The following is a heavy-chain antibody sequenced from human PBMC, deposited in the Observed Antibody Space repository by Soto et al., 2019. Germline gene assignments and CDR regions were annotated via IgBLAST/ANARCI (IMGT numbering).Heavy chain of an antibody. D-gene: IGHD3-10*01. CDR2: ISYNGRNK. J-gene: IGHJ4*02. CDR1: GFTFSFYA. Sequence: PGGSLRLSCAASGFTFSFYAVHWVRQAPGKGLEWVAVISYNGRNKHYADSVKGRFTISRDNAKNSLYLQMNSLRAEDTAVYYYVDYCAREHRALTPDSWGQGTLVTVSS. V-gene: IGHV3-30*04. CDR3: VDYCAREHRALTPDS.